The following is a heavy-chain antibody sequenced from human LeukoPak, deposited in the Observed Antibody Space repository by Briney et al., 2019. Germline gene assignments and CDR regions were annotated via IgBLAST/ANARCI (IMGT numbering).Heavy chain of an antibody. Sequence: GGSLRLSCAASGFTFSSYAMHWVRQAPGKGLEWVAVISHDGSNKYYADSVKGRFTISRDNSKNTLYLQMNSLRAEDTAVYYCARGRFLEWLTTYYYYYGMDVWGQGTTVTVSS. J-gene: IGHJ6*02. CDR1: GFTFSSYA. D-gene: IGHD3-3*01. V-gene: IGHV3-30-3*01. CDR2: ISHDGSNK. CDR3: ARGRFLEWLTTYYYYYGMDV.